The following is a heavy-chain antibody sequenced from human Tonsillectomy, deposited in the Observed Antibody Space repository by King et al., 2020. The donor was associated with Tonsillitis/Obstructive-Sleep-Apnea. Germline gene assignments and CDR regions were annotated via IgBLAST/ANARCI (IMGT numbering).Heavy chain of an antibody. CDR1: GFTFSSYW. J-gene: IGHJ2*01. Sequence: VQLVESGGGLVQPGGSLRLSCAASGFTFSSYWMHWVRQAPGKGLVWVSRINSDGSSTSYADSVKGRFTISRDNAKNTLYLQMNSLRAEDTAVYYCAAEGYEDPDIPNWYFVLWGRGTLVTVSS. V-gene: IGHV3-74*01. CDR3: AAEGYEDPDIPNWYFVL. D-gene: IGHD5-12*01. CDR2: INSDGSST.